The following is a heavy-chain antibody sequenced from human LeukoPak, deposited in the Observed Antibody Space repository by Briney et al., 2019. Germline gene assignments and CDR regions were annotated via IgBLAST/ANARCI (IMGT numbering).Heavy chain of an antibody. J-gene: IGHJ4*02. Sequence: GGSLRLSCAASGFAFSDYYMSWIRQAPGKGLEWVSYISRSGSTIYHADSVKGRFTISRDNTKNSLYLQMNSLRAEDTAVYYCAKALYSGSYSDYWGQGTLVTVSS. D-gene: IGHD1-26*01. CDR1: GFAFSDYY. CDR2: ISRSGSTI. V-gene: IGHV3-11*04. CDR3: AKALYSGSYSDY.